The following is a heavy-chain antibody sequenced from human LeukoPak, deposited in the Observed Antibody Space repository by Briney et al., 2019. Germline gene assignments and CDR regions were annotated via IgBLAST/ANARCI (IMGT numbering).Heavy chain of an antibody. CDR2: IYYSGST. D-gene: IGHD1-14*01. Sequence: PSETLSLTCTVSGGSISSYYWSWIRQPTGKGLEWIGYIYYSGSTNYNPSLKSRVTISVDTSKNQFSLKLSSVTAADTAVYYCARGLLLTGDAFDIWGQGTMVTVSS. CDR1: GGSISSYY. J-gene: IGHJ3*02. V-gene: IGHV4-59*01. CDR3: ARGLLLTGDAFDI.